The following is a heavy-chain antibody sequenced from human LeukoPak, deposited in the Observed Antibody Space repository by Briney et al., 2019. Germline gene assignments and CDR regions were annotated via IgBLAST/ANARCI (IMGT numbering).Heavy chain of an antibody. J-gene: IGHJ5*02. V-gene: IGHV3-23*01. Sequence: PGGSLRLSCAASGFIFSNYAMTWVRQAPGKGLEWVSTISGSGVSTYYTDSVKGRFTISRDNSKNTVYLQMNSLTAEDTAVYYCARAKPGSSGYLNWFDPWGQGTLVAVSS. CDR3: ARAKPGSSGYLNWFDP. CDR2: ISGSGVST. CDR1: GFIFSNYA. D-gene: IGHD3-22*01.